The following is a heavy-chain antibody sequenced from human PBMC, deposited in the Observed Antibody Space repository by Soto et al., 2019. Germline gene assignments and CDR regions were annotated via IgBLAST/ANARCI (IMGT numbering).Heavy chain of an antibody. CDR1: GFTFSSYG. V-gene: IGHV3-30*18. Sequence: QVQLVESGGGVVQPGRSLRLSCAASGFTFSSYGMHWVRQAPGKGLEWVAVISYDGSNKYYADSVKGRFTISRDNSKNALYLQMSGLRAEDTAVYYCAKAWGATPDYWGQGTLVTVSS. CDR2: ISYDGSNK. J-gene: IGHJ4*02. CDR3: AKAWGATPDY. D-gene: IGHD1-26*01.